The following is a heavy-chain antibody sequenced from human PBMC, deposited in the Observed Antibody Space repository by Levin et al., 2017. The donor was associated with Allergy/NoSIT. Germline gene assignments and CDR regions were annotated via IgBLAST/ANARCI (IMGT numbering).Heavy chain of an antibody. CDR1: GYTFTGYY. CDR2: INPNSGGT. V-gene: IGHV1-2*04. D-gene: IGHD6-13*01. J-gene: IGHJ4*02. CDR3: ARGEFPIAAAGPYSPLPCGY. Sequence: PRASVKVSCKASGYTFTGYYMHWVRQAPGQGLEWMGWINPNSGGTNYAQKFQGWVTMTRDTSISTAYLELSRLRSDDTAVYYCARGEFPIAAAGPYSPLPCGYWGQGTLVTVSS.